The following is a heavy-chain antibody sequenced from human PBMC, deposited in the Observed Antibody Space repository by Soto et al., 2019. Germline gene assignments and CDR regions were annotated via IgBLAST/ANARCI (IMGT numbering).Heavy chain of an antibody. CDR1: GGSISSYY. CDR2: IYYSGST. V-gene: IGHV4-59*01. D-gene: IGHD6-25*01. Sequence: SETLSLTCTVSGGSISSYYWSWIRQPPGKGLEWIGYIYYSGSTNYNPSLKSRVTISVDTSKNQFSLKLSSVTAADTAVYYCARDGDLMAAGERNNWFDPWGQGTLVTVSS. CDR3: ARDGDLMAAGERNNWFDP. J-gene: IGHJ5*02.